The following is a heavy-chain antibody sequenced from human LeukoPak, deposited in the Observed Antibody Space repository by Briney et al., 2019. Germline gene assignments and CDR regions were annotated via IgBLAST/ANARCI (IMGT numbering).Heavy chain of an antibody. V-gene: IGHV3-48*03. Sequence: GGSLRLSCAASGFTFSTHEMNWVRQSPGKGLEWVSYISASGSAKDYADSVKGRFTISRDNAKNSLYLQMNSLRAEDTAVYYCAREYTGSDYFDYWGQGTLITVSS. J-gene: IGHJ4*02. CDR3: AREYTGSDYFDY. CDR2: ISASGSAK. CDR1: GFTFSTHE. D-gene: IGHD5-12*01.